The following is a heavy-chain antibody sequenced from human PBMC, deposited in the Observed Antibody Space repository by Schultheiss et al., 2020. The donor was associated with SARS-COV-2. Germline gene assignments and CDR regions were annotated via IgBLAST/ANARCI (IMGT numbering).Heavy chain of an antibody. CDR1: GFTFTSSA. CDR3: AAEGRVQGPYYYGMDV. Sequence: KISCKASGFTFTSSAVQWVRQARGQRLEWIGWIVVGSGNTNYAQKFQERVTITRDMSTSTAYMELSSLRSEDTAVYYCAAEGRVQGPYYYGMDVWGQGTTVTVSS. V-gene: IGHV1-58*01. J-gene: IGHJ6*02. D-gene: IGHD3-10*01. CDR2: IVVGSGNT.